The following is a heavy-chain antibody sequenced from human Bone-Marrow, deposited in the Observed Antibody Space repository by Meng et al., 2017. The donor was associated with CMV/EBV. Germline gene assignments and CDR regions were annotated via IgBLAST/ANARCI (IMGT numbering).Heavy chain of an antibody. CDR1: GFTFDDYG. D-gene: IGHD6-6*01. CDR2: INWNGGST. Sequence: GESLKISCATSGFTFDDYGMSWVRQAPGKGLEWVSGINWNGGSTGYADSVKGRFTISRDNAKNSLYLQMNSLRAEDTALDYCARGTSYSSSLEYFQHWGQGTLVTVSS. CDR3: ARGTSYSSSLEYFQH. J-gene: IGHJ1*01. V-gene: IGHV3-20*04.